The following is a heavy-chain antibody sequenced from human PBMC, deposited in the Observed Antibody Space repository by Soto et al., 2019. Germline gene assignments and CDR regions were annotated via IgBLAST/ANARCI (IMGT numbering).Heavy chain of an antibody. V-gene: IGHV4-34*01. Sequence: QVQLQQWGAGLLKPSETLSLTCAVYGGSFSGYYWRWIRQPPGKGLEGIGEINHSGSTNYNPSLKSRVPISVDTSKNQFSLKLSSVTAADTAVYYCARVSLRGGYAFDIWGQGTMVTVSS. D-gene: IGHD3-10*01. CDR3: ARVSLRGGYAFDI. J-gene: IGHJ3*02. CDR1: GGSFSGYY. CDR2: INHSGST.